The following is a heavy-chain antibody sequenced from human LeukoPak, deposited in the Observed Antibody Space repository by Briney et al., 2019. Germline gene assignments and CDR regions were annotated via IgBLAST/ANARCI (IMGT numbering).Heavy chain of an antibody. CDR3: ARGRDSDYAFDY. V-gene: IGHV3-21*01. J-gene: IGHJ4*02. D-gene: IGHD4-17*01. CDR1: GFTFSSYT. Sequence: GGSLRLSCAASGFTFSSYTINCVRQAPGKGLEWVSSISSGSTNIYYADSVKGRFTISRGNAKNSLYLQMNSLRDEDTAVYYCARGRDSDYAFDYWGQGTLVTVSS. CDR2: ISSGSTNI.